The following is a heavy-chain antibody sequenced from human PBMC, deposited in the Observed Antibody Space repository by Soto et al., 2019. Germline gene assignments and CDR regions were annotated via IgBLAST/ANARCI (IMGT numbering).Heavy chain of an antibody. J-gene: IGHJ6*02. CDR1: GGTFSSYA. Sequence: SVKVSCKASGGTFSSYAISWVRQAPGQGLEWMGGIIPIFGTANYAQKFQGRVTITADKSTSTAYMELSSLRSEDTAVYYCARDQATLPYYYGMDVWGQGTTVTVSS. CDR2: IIPIFGTA. D-gene: IGHD5-12*01. CDR3: ARDQATLPYYYGMDV. V-gene: IGHV1-69*06.